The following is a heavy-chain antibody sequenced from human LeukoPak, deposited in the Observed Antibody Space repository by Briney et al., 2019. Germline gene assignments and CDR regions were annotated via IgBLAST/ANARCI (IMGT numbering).Heavy chain of an antibody. V-gene: IGHV3-64*02. CDR1: GFTFSDYA. CDR3: ATIVTSTTVTTGYYYGMDV. CDR2: ISSNGGST. J-gene: IGHJ6*02. D-gene: IGHD4-17*01. Sequence: GGSLRLSCAASGFTFSDYAMHWVRQAPGKGLEYVSVISSNGGSTYYADSVKGRFTISRDNSKNTLYLQMGSLRAEDTAVYYCATIVTSTTVTTGYYYGMDVWGQGTTVTVSS.